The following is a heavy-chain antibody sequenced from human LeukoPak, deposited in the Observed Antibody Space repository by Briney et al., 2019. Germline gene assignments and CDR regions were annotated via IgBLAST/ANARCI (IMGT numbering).Heavy chain of an antibody. CDR1: GGPISSYY. V-gene: IGHV4-59*01. J-gene: IGHJ4*02. D-gene: IGHD5-24*01. CDR3: ARVGEMATIRD. Sequence: SETLSLTGTVSGGPISSYYWSWIRQPPGKGRKWIGYIYYSGSTNYNPSLKSRVTISVDTSKNQFSLKLSSVTAADPAVYYCARVGEMATIRDWGPGFLVTVSS. CDR2: IYYSGST.